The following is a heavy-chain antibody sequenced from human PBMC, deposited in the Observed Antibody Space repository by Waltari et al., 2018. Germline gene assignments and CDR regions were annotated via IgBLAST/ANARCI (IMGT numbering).Heavy chain of an antibody. Sequence: EVQLVESGGGLVKPGGSLRLSCAASGFTFSSYSMNWVRQAPGKGLEWVSSISSSSSYIYYADSVKGRFTISRDNAKNSLYLQMNSLRAEDTAVYYCASGYGDYSYFDYWGQGTLVTVSS. CDR1: GFTFSSYS. J-gene: IGHJ4*02. CDR3: ASGYGDYSYFDY. CDR2: ISSSSSYI. V-gene: IGHV3-21*01. D-gene: IGHD4-17*01.